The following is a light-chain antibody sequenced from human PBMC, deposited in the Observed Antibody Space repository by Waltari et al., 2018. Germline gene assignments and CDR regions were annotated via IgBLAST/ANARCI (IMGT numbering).Light chain of an antibody. CDR1: SSVVGAFNF. CDR2: EVT. V-gene: IGLV2-14*01. CDR3: SSYITTNTLWL. J-gene: IGLJ2*01. Sequence: QSALTQPASVSGSPGQSITISCTGASSVVGAFNFLSWYQHHPGKAPKHIVYEVTNRPSGVSGRFSGAESDDTASLTISGLQAEDEADYYCSSYITTNTLWLFGGGTKLTVL.